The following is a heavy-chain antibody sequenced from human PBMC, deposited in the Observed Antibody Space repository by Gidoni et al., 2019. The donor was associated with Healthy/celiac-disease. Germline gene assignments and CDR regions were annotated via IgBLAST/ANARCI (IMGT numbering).Heavy chain of an antibody. D-gene: IGHD1-7*01. CDR3: ARHRELELGIDY. CDR2: IYPGDSDT. Sequence: EVQLVQSGAEGNKPGASLKISCTGSGYSFTSYWIVWVRQMPGKGLEWMGIIYPGDSDTRYSPSFQGHVTISADKSSSTADLQWSSLKASDTAMYYCARHRELELGIDYWGQGTLVTVSS. CDR1: GYSFTSYW. J-gene: IGHJ4*02. V-gene: IGHV5-51*01.